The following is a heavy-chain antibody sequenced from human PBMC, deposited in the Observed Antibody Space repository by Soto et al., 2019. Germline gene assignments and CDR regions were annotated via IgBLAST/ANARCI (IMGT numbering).Heavy chain of an antibody. J-gene: IGHJ6*02. D-gene: IGHD2-15*01. V-gene: IGHV1-69*01. CDR2: IIPMFETV. Sequence: QEQLLQSGAEVRKPGSSVKVSCKASGGTFNNYAVSWVRQAPGQGLEWMGGIIPMFETVNYAQRFQGRLTIAADETTGTAYTELTSLTSADTAIYFCARGLRTGNYGMDVWGQGTTVTVSS. CDR3: ARGLRTGNYGMDV. CDR1: GGTFNNYA.